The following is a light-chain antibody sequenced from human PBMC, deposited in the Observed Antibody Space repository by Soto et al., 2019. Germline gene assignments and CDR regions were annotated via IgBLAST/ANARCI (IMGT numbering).Light chain of an antibody. J-gene: IGKJ5*01. V-gene: IGKV1-39*01. Sequence: DIQMTQSPSSLSASVGDRVTIPCRASESINRHLNWYQQQPGKAPKLLIYAASSLQNGVPSRFRGGGSVTDFTLIITNLQPDACATYYCQQSYTALSITFGQGTRMEIK. CDR2: AAS. CDR1: ESINRH. CDR3: QQSYTALSIT.